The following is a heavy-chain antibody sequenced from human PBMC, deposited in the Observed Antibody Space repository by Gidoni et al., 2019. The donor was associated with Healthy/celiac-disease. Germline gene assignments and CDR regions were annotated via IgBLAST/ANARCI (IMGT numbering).Heavy chain of an antibody. D-gene: IGHD3-10*01. Sequence: EVQLVESGGGLVKPGGSLRLSCAASGFPFSSYSMNWVRQAPGKGLEWVSSISSSSSYIYYADSVKGRFTISRDNAKNSLYLQMNSLRAEDTAVYYCARDASYGSGRYDYWGQGTLVTVSS. CDR2: ISSSSSYI. J-gene: IGHJ4*02. CDR3: ARDASYGSGRYDY. CDR1: GFPFSSYS. V-gene: IGHV3-21*01.